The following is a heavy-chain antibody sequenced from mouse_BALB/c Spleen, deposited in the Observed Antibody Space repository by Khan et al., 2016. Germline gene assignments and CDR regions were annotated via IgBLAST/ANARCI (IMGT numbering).Heavy chain of an antibody. CDR1: GYTFTTYW. J-gene: IGHJ3*01. CDR3: ARGVREIAY. CDR2: IYPGDGDS. Sequence: QVQLQQSGAELGRPGASVTLSCKASGYTFTTYWMQWVKQRPGQDLEWIGAIYPGDGDSRYNQKFKGKATLTADESSITAYMQLSSLASVDSAVYYCARGVREIAYWGQWTLVTVSA. D-gene: IGHD1-1*01. V-gene: IGHV1-87*01.